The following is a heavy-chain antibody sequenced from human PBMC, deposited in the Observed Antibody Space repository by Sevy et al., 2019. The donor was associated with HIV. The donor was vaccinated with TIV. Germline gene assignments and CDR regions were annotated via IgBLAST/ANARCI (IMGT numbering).Heavy chain of an antibody. CDR1: GFTFDDYS. Sequence: GGSLRLSCAASGFTFDDYSMHWVRQPPGKGLEWVSGISWNSSSICYADSVKGRFTISRDNANNDLYLQMNSLRAEDTASYYCANGGRGWGGLDFWGQGTLVTVSS. CDR2: ISWNSSSI. CDR3: ANGGRGWGGLDF. V-gene: IGHV3-9*01. D-gene: IGHD6-19*01. J-gene: IGHJ4*02.